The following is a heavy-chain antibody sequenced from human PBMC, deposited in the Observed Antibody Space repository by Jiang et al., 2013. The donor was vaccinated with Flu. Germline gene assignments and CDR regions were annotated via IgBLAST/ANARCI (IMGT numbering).Heavy chain of an antibody. CDR2: IWYDGSNK. D-gene: IGHD2-21*02. Sequence: RLSCAASGFTFSSYGMHWVRQAPGKGLEWVAVIWYDGSNKYYADSVKGRFTISRDNSKNTLYLQMNSLRAEDTAVYYCARDGTLNCGGDCYMGYWGQGTLVTVSS. CDR1: GFTFSSYG. J-gene: IGHJ4*02. V-gene: IGHV3-33*01. CDR3: ARDGTLNCGGDCYMGY.